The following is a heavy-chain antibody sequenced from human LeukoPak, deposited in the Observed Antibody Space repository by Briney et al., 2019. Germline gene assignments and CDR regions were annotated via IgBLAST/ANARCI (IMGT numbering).Heavy chain of an antibody. D-gene: IGHD2-15*01. J-gene: IGHJ4*02. Sequence: SGGSLRLSCAASGFTFSSYAMHWVRQAPGKGLEWVAVISYDGSNKYYADSVKGRFTISRDNSKNTLYLQMNSLRAEDTAVYYCARAEIVVVVAASPFDYWGQGTLVTVSS. CDR3: ARAEIVVVVAASPFDY. CDR2: ISYDGSNK. CDR1: GFTFSSYA. V-gene: IGHV3-30-3*01.